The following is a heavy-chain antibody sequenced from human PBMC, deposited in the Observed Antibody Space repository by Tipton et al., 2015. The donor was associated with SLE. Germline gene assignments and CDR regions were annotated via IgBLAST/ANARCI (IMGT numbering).Heavy chain of an antibody. D-gene: IGHD1-26*01. Sequence: QLVQSGGGLVQPGGSLRLSCAASGFTFNTYATSWVRQAPGKGLEWVSAISDSGGSTYYADSVKGRFTISRDNSKNTLYLQMNTLRAEDTAVYYCARGSGSYKKNAFDIWGQGTMVTVSS. CDR3: ARGSGSYKKNAFDI. CDR2: ISDSGGST. J-gene: IGHJ3*02. CDR1: GFTFNTYA. V-gene: IGHV3-23*04.